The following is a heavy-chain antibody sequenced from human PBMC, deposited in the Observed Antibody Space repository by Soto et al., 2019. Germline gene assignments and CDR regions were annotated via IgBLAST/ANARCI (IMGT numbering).Heavy chain of an antibody. CDR3: ARDLIPMDI. J-gene: IGHJ3*02. D-gene: IGHD2-21*01. CDR2: ISAYTGNT. CDR1: GYTFTSSA. Sequence: QVQLVQSGAEVKKPGASVKVSCKASGYTFTSSASSWVRQAPGHGLEWMGWISAYTGNTNYAQKLQGRVTMTTDTATSTAYMELRSLRSDDKAVYYCARDLIPMDIWGQGTMVTVSS. V-gene: IGHV1-18*01.